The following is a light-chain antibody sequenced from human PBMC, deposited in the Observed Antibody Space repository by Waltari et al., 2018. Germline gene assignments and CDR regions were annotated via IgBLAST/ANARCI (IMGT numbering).Light chain of an antibody. J-gene: IGLJ1*01. V-gene: IGLV2-11*01. CDR1: SSDVGGYDY. Sequence: QSALTQPRSVSGSPGQSVTISCTGTSSDVGGYDYVSWYQQNPGKAPKLMVFDVNRRPSGVPDRFSGSKSGNTASLTISGLQAEDEADYYCCSYAGSYTWVFGTGT. CDR3: CSYAGSYTWV. CDR2: DVN.